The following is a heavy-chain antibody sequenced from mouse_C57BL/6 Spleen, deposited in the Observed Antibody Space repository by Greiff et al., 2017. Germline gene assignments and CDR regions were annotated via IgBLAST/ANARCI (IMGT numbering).Heavy chain of an antibody. CDR1: GYTFTSYW. CDR2: IDPNSGGT. J-gene: IGHJ2*01. Sequence: VQLQQPGAELVKPGASVKLSCKASGYTFTSYWMHWVKQRPGRGLEWIGRIDPNSGGTKYNEKFKSKATLTVDKPSSTAYMQRSSLTSGDSAVYYCARYYYGSSYYFDYWGQGTTLTVSS. V-gene: IGHV1-72*01. CDR3: ARYYYGSSYYFDY. D-gene: IGHD1-1*01.